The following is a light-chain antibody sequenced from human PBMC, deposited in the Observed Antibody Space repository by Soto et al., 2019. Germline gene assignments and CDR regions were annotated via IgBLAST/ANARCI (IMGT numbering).Light chain of an antibody. J-gene: IGKJ5*01. V-gene: IGKV1-9*01. CDR1: QVISTS. CDR2: AAS. CDR3: RQLFDSPIT. Sequence: DIKLTQSPSFLSPSIGESVTITFRASQVISTSLAWYQVKPGKAPKLLIYAASTLESGVPSRFSATVSGTEFSLTITSLQPEDFATYYCRQLFDSPITFGQGTRLEIK.